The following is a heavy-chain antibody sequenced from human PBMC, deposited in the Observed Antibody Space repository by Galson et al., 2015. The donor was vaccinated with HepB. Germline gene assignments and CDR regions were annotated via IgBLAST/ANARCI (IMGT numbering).Heavy chain of an antibody. J-gene: IGHJ4*02. CDR1: GFIVSNNY. Sequence: SLRLSCAASGFIVSNNYMSWVRQAPGKGLEWVAILFRGDTTFHADSVKGRFTIVRDNSRNAIYLLMNSLSADDTAMYYCTRNDAAVGSAFCFDYWGQGTLVTVSS. V-gene: IGHV3-53*01. CDR3: TRNDAAVGSAFCFDY. D-gene: IGHD6-13*01. CDR2: LFRGDTT.